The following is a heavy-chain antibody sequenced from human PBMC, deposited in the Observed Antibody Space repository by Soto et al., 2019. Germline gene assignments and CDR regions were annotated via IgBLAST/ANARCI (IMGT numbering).Heavy chain of an antibody. CDR3: ARVSGSYHWWFDP. J-gene: IGHJ5*02. V-gene: IGHV4-4*02. Sequence: PSETLSLTCAVSGGSISSSYWWSWVRQPPGKGLEWIGEIYHSGSTNYNPSLKSRVTISVDKSKNQFSLKLTSVTAADTAVYYCARVSGSYHWWFDPWGRGTLVTVSS. CDR2: IYHSGST. CDR1: GGSISSSYW. D-gene: IGHD1-26*01.